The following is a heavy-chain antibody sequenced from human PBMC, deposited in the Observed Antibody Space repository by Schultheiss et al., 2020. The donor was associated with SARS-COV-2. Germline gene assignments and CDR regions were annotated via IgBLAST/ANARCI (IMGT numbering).Heavy chain of an antibody. CDR3: ARLSWSNFDY. D-gene: IGHD6-13*01. CDR1: GGSFSGYY. J-gene: IGHJ4*02. Sequence: SETLSLTCAVYGGSFSGYYWSWIRQPAGKGLEWIGEINHSGSTNYNPSLKSRVTISVDTSKNQFSLKLSSVTAADTAVYYCARLSWSNFDYWGQGTLVTVSS. V-gene: IGHV4-34*01. CDR2: INHSGST.